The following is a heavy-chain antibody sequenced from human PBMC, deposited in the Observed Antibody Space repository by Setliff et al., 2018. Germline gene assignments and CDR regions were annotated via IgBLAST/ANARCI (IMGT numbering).Heavy chain of an antibody. D-gene: IGHD3-16*01. J-gene: IGHJ6*02. Sequence: GASVKVSCKDFGYTFTDYYIHWVRQAPGQGLEWMGVINPKSGGATYPQHLQGRVTMTRDTSMSTVYMELSSLRFEDTAVYYCWRERAGGRGFTFGAIYYYYGMDVWGQGTTVTVS. CDR3: WRERAGGRGFTFGAIYYYYGMDV. CDR2: INPKSGGA. V-gene: IGHV1-46*01. CDR1: GYTFTDYY.